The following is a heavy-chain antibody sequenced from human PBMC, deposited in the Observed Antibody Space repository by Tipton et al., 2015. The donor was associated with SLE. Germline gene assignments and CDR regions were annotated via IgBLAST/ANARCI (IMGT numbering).Heavy chain of an antibody. CDR3: ARGGLYWLD. Sequence: TLSLTCAVSGGSFSGYYWGWIRQPPGKGLEWIGEIYYSGSTNYNPSLKSRVTISVDTSKNQFSLKLSSVTAADTAVYYCARGGLYWLDWGQGTLVTVSS. J-gene: IGHJ4*02. CDR1: GGSFSGYY. CDR2: IYYSGST. V-gene: IGHV4-34*01. D-gene: IGHD2-8*02.